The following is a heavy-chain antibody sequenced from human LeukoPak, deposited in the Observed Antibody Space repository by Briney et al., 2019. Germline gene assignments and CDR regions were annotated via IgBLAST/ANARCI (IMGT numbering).Heavy chain of an antibody. J-gene: IGHJ5*02. Sequence: GGSLSLSCEASGLTFSSYSMNWVRQAPGKGLEWVQVVSGTGGRTYYADSVKGRFTISRDNSKNTLYLQMNSLRAEDTALYYCVKASSSSPQYNWFDAWGQGTLVTVSS. V-gene: IGHV3-23*01. D-gene: IGHD6-6*01. CDR3: VKASSSSPQYNWFDA. CDR2: VSGTGGRT. CDR1: GLTFSSYS.